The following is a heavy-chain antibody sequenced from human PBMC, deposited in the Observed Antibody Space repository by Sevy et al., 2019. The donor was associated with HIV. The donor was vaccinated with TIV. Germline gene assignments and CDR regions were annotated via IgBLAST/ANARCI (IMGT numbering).Heavy chain of an antibody. V-gene: IGHV1-8*01. D-gene: IGHD2-2*01. Sequence: ASVKVSCKASGYTFTSYDINWVRQATGQGLEWMGWMNPNSGNTGYAQKFQGRVTMTRNTSISTAYMELSSLRSEDTAVYYCARVYDIVVVPATTRGYYYGMDVWGQGTTVTVSS. CDR2: MNPNSGNT. CDR3: ARVYDIVVVPATTRGYYYGMDV. CDR1: GYTFTSYD. J-gene: IGHJ6*02.